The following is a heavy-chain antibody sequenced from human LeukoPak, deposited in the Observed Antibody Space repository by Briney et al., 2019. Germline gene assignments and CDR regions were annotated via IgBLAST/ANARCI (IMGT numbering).Heavy chain of an antibody. J-gene: IGHJ4*02. V-gene: IGHV3-7*03. Sequence: GGSLRLSCTASGFTFSSHWMTWVRQPPGKGLEWVANIKEDGGVEYYVDSVKGRFTISRDNTKNALYLQMNNLRADDTAVCFCARDSRWLPDYWGQGTLITVSS. CDR2: IKEDGGVE. CDR1: GFTFSSHW. CDR3: ARDSRWLPDY. D-gene: IGHD6-19*01.